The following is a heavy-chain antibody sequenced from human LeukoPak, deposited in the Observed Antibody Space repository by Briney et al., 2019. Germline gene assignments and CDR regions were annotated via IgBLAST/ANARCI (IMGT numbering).Heavy chain of an antibody. V-gene: IGHV6-1*01. Sequence: SQTLSLTCAISGDSVSSNSAAWNWIRQSPSRGLEWLGRTYYRSKWYNDYAVSVKSRITINPDTSKNQFSLQLNSVTPEDTAVYYCARQDGRGSSGWYPVTLTSHFQHWGQGTLVTVSS. CDR2: TYYRSKWYN. D-gene: IGHD6-19*01. J-gene: IGHJ1*01. CDR1: GDSVSSNSAA. CDR3: ARQDGRGSSGWYPVTLTSHFQH.